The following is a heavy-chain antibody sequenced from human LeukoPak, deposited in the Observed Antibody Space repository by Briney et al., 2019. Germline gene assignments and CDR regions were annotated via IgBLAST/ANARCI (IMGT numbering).Heavy chain of an antibody. CDR2: INPNSGGT. V-gene: IGHV1-2*02. CDR3: AGESYDSSGYYAFDI. Sequence: GASVKVSGKASGYTFTGYYMHWVRQAPGQGLEWMGWINPNSGGTNYAQKFQGRVTMTRDTSISTAYMELSRLRSDDTAVYYCAGESYDSSGYYAFDIWGQGTMVTVSS. CDR1: GYTFTGYY. D-gene: IGHD3-22*01. J-gene: IGHJ3*02.